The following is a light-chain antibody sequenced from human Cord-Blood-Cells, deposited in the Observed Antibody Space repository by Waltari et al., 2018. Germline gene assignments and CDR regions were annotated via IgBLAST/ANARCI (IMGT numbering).Light chain of an antibody. CDR1: QSVSSSY. CDR3: QQYGSSPMYT. CDR2: GAS. J-gene: IGKJ2*01. Sequence: EIVLTQSPGTLSLSPGERATLSCRASQSVSSSYLAWYQQKPGQAPRLLIYGASSRATGSPDRFSGSGSGTDFTLTISRLEPEEFAVYYCQQYGSSPMYTFGQGTKLEIK. V-gene: IGKV3-20*01.